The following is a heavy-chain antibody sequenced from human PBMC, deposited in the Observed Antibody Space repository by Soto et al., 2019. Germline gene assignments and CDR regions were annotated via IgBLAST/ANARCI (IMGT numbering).Heavy chain of an antibody. D-gene: IGHD3-22*01. CDR2: IWYDGSNK. CDR3: ARDYKPYDSSGYYIPRDFDY. J-gene: IGHJ4*02. Sequence: GGSLRLSCAASGFTFSSYGMHWVRQAPGKGLEWVAVIWYDGSNKYYADSVKGRFTISRDNSKNTLYLQMNSLRAEDTAVYYCARDYKPYDSSGYYIPRDFDYWGQGTLVTVSS. CDR1: GFTFSSYG. V-gene: IGHV3-33*01.